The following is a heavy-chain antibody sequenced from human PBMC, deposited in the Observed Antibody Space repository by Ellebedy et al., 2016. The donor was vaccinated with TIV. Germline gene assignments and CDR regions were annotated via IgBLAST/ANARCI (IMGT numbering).Heavy chain of an antibody. D-gene: IGHD6-19*01. CDR1: GFTFTSSA. CDR2: IVVGSGNT. CDR3: AADGYSSGWYPVAY. J-gene: IGHJ4*02. Sequence: SVKVSXXASGFTFTSSAVQWVRQARGQRLEWIGWIVVGSGNTNYAQKFQERVTITRDMSTSTAYMELSSLRSEDTAVYYCAADGYSSGWYPVAYWGQGTLVTVSS. V-gene: IGHV1-58*01.